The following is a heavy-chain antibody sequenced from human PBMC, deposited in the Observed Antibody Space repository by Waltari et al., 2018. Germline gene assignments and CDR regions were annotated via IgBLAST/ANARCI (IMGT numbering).Heavy chain of an antibody. J-gene: IGHJ4*02. CDR3: ARGIGGYCSSTSCYSSFDY. D-gene: IGHD2-2*01. CDR1: GGSISSYY. V-gene: IGHV4-59*01. CDR2: IYYSGST. Sequence: QVQLQESGPGLVKPSETLSLTCTVSGGSISSYYWSWIRQPPGKGLEWIGYIYYSGSTNYNPSLKSRVTISVDTSKNQFSLKLSSVTAADTAVYYCARGIGGYCSSTSCYSSFDYWGQGTLVTVSS.